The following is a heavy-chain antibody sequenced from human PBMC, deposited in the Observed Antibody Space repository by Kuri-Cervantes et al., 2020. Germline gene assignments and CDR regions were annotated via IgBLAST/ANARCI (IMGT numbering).Heavy chain of an antibody. CDR2: INHSGGT. D-gene: IGHD3-3*01. V-gene: IGHV4-34*01. J-gene: IGHJ4*02. CDR3: ARVPRGGVDY. Sequence: SETLSLTCAVYGGSFSDYYWGWIRQPPGMGLEWIGEINHSGGTNYNPSLKSRVTISMDTSKNQFSLKLSSVTAADTAVYYCARVPRGGVDYWGQGTLVTVSS. CDR1: GGSFSDYY.